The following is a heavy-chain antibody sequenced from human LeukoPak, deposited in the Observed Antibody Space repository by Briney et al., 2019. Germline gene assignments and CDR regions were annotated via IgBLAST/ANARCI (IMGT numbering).Heavy chain of an antibody. Sequence: AGGSLRLSCAASGLTFISYAMTWVRQAPGKGLEWVSGISGSGGTTYYADSVKGRFTISRDNSKNTLYLQMNSLRVEDTAVYYCAKGGRWDYYDSSHWGQGTMVTVSS. CDR2: ISGSGGTT. CDR1: GLTFISYA. V-gene: IGHV3-23*01. J-gene: IGHJ3*01. CDR3: AKGGRWDYYDSSH. D-gene: IGHD3-22*01.